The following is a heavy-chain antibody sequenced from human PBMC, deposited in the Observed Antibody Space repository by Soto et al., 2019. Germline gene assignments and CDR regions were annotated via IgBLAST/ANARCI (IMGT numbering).Heavy chain of an antibody. V-gene: IGHV1-18*01. CDR2: ISAYNGNT. CDR1: GYTFTSYG. Sequence: GASVKVSCKASGYTFTSYGISWVRQAPGQGLEWMGWISAYNGNTNYAQKLQGRVTMTTDTSTSTAYMELRSLRSDDTAVYYCARGTSSRELPQMWFDPWGQGTLVTVSS. J-gene: IGHJ5*02. D-gene: IGHD1-26*01. CDR3: ARGTSSRELPQMWFDP.